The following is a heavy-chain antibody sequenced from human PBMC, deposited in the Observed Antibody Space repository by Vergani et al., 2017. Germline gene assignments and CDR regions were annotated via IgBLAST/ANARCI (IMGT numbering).Heavy chain of an antibody. Sequence: QVQLEESGPGLVKPSETLSLTCTVSGGSFNTYYWSWIRQSPGKGLEWIGYIYSTGSTNYNPSLNSRVTMSVDTSKNQFSLQLRSVTAADTAVYFCERVRYRDEASTGYRLEGMDIWGQGTTVTISS. D-gene: IGHD3-9*01. CDR3: ERVRYRDEASTGYRLEGMDI. V-gene: IGHV4-59*13. CDR1: GGSFNTYY. J-gene: IGHJ6*02. CDR2: IYSTGST.